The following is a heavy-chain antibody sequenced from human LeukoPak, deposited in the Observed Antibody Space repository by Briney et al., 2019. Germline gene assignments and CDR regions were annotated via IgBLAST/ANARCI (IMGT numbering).Heavy chain of an antibody. D-gene: IGHD3-10*01. J-gene: IGHJ4*02. Sequence: GGSLRLSCAASGFTFSSYGMHWVRQAPGKGLEWVAVISYDGSNKYYADSVKGRFTISRDNSKNTLYLQMNSLRAEDTAVYYCARDPWRGYWGQGTLVTVSS. CDR1: GFTFSSYG. CDR3: ARDPWRGY. CDR2: ISYDGSNK. V-gene: IGHV3-30*03.